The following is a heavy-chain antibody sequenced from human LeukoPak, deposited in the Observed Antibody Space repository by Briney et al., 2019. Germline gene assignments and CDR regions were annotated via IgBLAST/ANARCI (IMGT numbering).Heavy chain of an antibody. Sequence: GGSLRLSCAASGFTFSSYAMSWVRQAPGKGLEWVSAISGSGGSTYYADSVKGRFTISRDNSKNTLYLQMNNLRAEDTAVYYCAKVLYSSSWYGAFDIWGQGTMVTVSS. J-gene: IGHJ3*02. CDR1: GFTFSSYA. V-gene: IGHV3-23*01. CDR3: AKVLYSSSWYGAFDI. CDR2: ISGSGGST. D-gene: IGHD6-13*01.